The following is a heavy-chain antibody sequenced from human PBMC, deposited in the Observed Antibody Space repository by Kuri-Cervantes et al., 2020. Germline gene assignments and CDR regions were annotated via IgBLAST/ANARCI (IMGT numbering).Heavy chain of an antibody. D-gene: IGHD2-8*01. CDR2: IKCDGSEK. J-gene: IGHJ5*02. Sequence: GESLKISCAASGFTFSSSWMHWVCQAPEKGLEWVADIKCDGSEKYYVDSVKGRLTISRDNAKNSLYLQMNSLRAEDTAVYYCARDRLYCTNGVCYNWFDPWGQGTLVTVSS. CDR3: ARDRLYCTNGVCYNWFDP. CDR1: GFTFSSSW. V-gene: IGHV3-52*01.